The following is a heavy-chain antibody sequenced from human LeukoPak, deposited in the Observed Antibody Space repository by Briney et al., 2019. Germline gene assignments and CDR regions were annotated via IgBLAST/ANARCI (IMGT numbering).Heavy chain of an antibody. J-gene: IGHJ4*02. Sequence: GGSLRLSCAASGFTFDDYGMSWVRQAPGKGLEWVSGINWNGGSTGYADSVKGRFTISRDNAKNSLYLQMNSLRAEDTALYYCARELGDGYILFYFDYWGQGTLVTVSS. CDR3: ARELGDGYILFYFDY. CDR2: INWNGGST. V-gene: IGHV3-20*04. D-gene: IGHD5-24*01. CDR1: GFTFDDYG.